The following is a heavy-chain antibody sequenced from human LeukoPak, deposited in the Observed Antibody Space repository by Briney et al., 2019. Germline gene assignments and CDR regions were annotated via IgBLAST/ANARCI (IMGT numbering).Heavy chain of an antibody. CDR1: GFTFSSYW. D-gene: IGHD6-19*01. V-gene: IGHV3-7*01. J-gene: IGHJ6*03. CDR2: IKQDGSEK. CDR3: ARERHSGLVVGYYYYYMDV. Sequence: GGSLRLSCAASGFTFSSYWMSWVRQAPGKGLEWVANIKQDGSEKYYVDSVKGRFTISRDNSKNSLSLQMNSLRAEDTAVYYCARERHSGLVVGYYYYYMDVWGKGTTVTISS.